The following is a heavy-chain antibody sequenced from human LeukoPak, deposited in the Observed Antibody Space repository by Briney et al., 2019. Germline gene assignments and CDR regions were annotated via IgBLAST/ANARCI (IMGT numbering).Heavy chain of an antibody. CDR3: ARVRLTADTAMVPYYYYGTDV. D-gene: IGHD5-18*01. J-gene: IGHJ6*02. Sequence: SETLSLTCTVSGGSISSYYWSWIRQPPGKGLEWIGYIYYSGSTNYNPSLKSRVTISVDTSKNQFSLKLSSVTAADTAVYYCARVRLTADTAMVPYYYYGTDVWGQGTTVTVSS. V-gene: IGHV4-59*08. CDR2: IYYSGST. CDR1: GGSISSYY.